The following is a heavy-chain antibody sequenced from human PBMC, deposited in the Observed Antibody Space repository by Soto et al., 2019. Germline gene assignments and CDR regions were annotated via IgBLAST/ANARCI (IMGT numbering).Heavy chain of an antibody. Sequence: EVQLLESGGGLVQPGGSLRLSCAASGFTFSSYAMSWVRQAPGKGLEWVSAISGSGGSTYYADSVKGRFTISRDNSKNTLYLQMNSLRAEDTAVYYCAKGVYAMGWFGELGPFYGDYWGQGTLVTVSS. CDR3: AKGVYAMGWFGELGPFYGDY. CDR2: ISGSGGST. D-gene: IGHD3-10*01. V-gene: IGHV3-23*01. CDR1: GFTFSSYA. J-gene: IGHJ4*02.